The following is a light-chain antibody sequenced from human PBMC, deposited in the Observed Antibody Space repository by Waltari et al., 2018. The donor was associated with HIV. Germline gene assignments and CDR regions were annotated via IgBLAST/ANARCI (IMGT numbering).Light chain of an antibody. V-gene: IGLV1-51*01. CDR1: SSNIGTHY. J-gene: IGLJ2*01. Sequence: QSVLTPPPSVPAAPGPKVSISCSGSSSNIGTHYVSWYQQFPGTAPKLLIYGRNKRPSGIPDGFSGSKLGTSATLGVTGLRTGDEADYYGGTWDSSLGAVVFGGGTKLTVL. CDR2: GRN. CDR3: GTWDSSLGAVV.